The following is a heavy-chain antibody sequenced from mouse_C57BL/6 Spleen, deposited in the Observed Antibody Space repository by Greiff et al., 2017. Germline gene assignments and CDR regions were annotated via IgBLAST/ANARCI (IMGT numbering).Heavy chain of an antibody. CDR3: ARSNSNYYGSSYAYAMDY. D-gene: IGHD1-1*01. CDR2: IDPNSGGT. CDR1: GYTFTSYW. Sequence: VQLQQPGAELVKPGASVKLSCKASGYTFTSYWMHWVKQRPGRGLEWIGRIDPNSGGTKYNEKFKSKATLTVDKPSSTAYMQLSSLTSEDSAVYYCARSNSNYYGSSYAYAMDYWGQGTSVTVSS. V-gene: IGHV1-72*01. J-gene: IGHJ4*01.